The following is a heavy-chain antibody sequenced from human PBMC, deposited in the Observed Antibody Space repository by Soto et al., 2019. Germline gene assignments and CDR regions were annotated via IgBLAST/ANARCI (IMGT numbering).Heavy chain of an antibody. CDR3: ARDLSGTGLDI. Sequence: SETLSLTCNVSGDSIGRFYWSWIRQSAEKGLEWIGRVYSTGGTAYNPALKGRVTISLDRSNNHVSLEMDSVTAADTAVYFCARDLSGTGLDIWGRGTRVTVSS. J-gene: IGHJ6*02. D-gene: IGHD1-26*01. CDR1: GDSIGRFY. V-gene: IGHV4-4*07. CDR2: VYSTGGT.